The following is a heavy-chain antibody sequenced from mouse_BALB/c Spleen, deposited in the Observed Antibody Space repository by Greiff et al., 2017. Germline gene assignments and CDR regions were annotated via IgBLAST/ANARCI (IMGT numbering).Heavy chain of an antibody. Sequence: EVKVVESGGGLVKPGGSLKLSCAASGFTFSDYYMYWVRQTPEKRLEWVATISDGGSYTYYPDSVKGRFTISRDNAKNNLYLQMSSLKSEDTAMYYCARDGNYAFDYWGQGTTLTVSS. D-gene: IGHD2-1*01. J-gene: IGHJ2*01. CDR3: ARDGNYAFDY. CDR2: ISDGGSYT. CDR1: GFTFSDYY. V-gene: IGHV5-4*02.